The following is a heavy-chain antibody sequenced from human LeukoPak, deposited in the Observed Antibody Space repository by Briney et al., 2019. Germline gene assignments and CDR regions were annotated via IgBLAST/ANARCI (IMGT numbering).Heavy chain of an antibody. CDR1: GFTFSSYS. D-gene: IGHD4-17*01. CDR3: ASSSDYGGGFDI. CDR2: ISSSGSDI. V-gene: IGHV3-21*01. J-gene: IGHJ3*02. Sequence: GGSLRLSCAASGFTFSSYSMNWVRQAPGKGLEWVSSISSSGSDIYYADSVKGRFTISRDNAKNSLYLQMNSLRAEDTAVYYCASSSDYGGGFDIWGQGTMGTVSS.